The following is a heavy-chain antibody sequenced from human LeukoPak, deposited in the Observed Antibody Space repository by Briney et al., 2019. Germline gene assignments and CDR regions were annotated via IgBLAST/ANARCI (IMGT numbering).Heavy chain of an antibody. Sequence: ASVKVSCKASGYTFTGYYMHWVRQAPGQGLEWMGWINPNSGGTNYAQKFQGRVTMTRDTSISTAYMELSRLRSDDTVVYYCARVPLEYSSSSGVVGYYFDYWGQGTLVTASS. J-gene: IGHJ4*02. CDR2: INPNSGGT. CDR3: ARVPLEYSSSSGVVGYYFDY. V-gene: IGHV1-2*02. D-gene: IGHD6-6*01. CDR1: GYTFTGYY.